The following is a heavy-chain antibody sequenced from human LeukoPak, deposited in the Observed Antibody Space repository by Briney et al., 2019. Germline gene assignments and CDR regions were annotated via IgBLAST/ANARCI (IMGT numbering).Heavy chain of an antibody. J-gene: IGHJ4*02. D-gene: IGHD5-12*01. CDR2: MYNSGST. CDR3: VRAEGGGYARY. CDR1: VPPIRNYY. V-gene: IGHV4-4*07. Sequence: ADTLSLTCTVRVPPIRNYYGIGMRGPAGKAVEGIGLMYNSGSTIYTPSLQSRVTMSLDTSSNHFSLNLISVTAADTAVYYCVRAEGGGYARYWGQGTLVTVSS.